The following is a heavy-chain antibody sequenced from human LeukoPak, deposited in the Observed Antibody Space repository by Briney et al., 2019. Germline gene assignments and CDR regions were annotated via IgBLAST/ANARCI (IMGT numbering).Heavy chain of an antibody. Sequence: GRSLRLSCAASGFTFSSYGMHWVRQAPGKGLEWVAVISYDGSNRYYADSVKGRFTISRDNSKNTLYLQMNSLRAEDTAVYYCGREEGWGSYPAYYYGMAVWGKGPPFTVSS. CDR2: ISYDGSNR. J-gene: IGHJ6*04. CDR1: GFTFSSYG. D-gene: IGHD3-16*01. CDR3: GREEGWGSYPAYYYGMAV. V-gene: IGHV3-30*03.